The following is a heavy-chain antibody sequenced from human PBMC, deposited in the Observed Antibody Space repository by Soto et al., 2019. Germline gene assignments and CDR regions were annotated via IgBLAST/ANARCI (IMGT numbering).Heavy chain of an antibody. CDR3: AKGGYSYGAAFDS. D-gene: IGHD5-18*01. CDR2: INDRGESA. V-gene: IGHV3-23*01. CDR1: GFTFNSFF. Sequence: GGSLRLSCAASGFTFNSFFIAWVRQAPGKGLEWVAAINDRGESAFYADSVKGRCTISRENSKNTVSLQMNSLRAEDTAEYYCAKGGYSYGAAFDSWGQRTRVTVSS. J-gene: IGHJ4*01.